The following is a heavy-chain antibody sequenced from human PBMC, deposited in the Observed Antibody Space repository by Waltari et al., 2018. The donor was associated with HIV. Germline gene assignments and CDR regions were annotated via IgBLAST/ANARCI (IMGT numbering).Heavy chain of an antibody. V-gene: IGHV1-3*01. CDR2: INAGKGNT. CDR1: GYTFTSYA. CDR3: ARGGYSSSWYVYYGMDV. Sequence: QVQLVQSGAEVKKPGASVKVSCKASGYTFTSYAMHWVRQAPGQRLEWMGWINAGKGNTKYSQKFQGRVTITRDTAASTAYMELSSLRSEDTAVYYCARGGYSSSWYVYYGMDVWGQGTTVTVSS. J-gene: IGHJ6*02. D-gene: IGHD6-13*01.